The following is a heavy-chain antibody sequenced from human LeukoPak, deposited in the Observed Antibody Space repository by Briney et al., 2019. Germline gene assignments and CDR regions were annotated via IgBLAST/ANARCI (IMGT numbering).Heavy chain of an antibody. Sequence: KTSETLSLTCTVSGGSISSGGYYWSWIRQPPGKGLEWIGYIYHSGSTYYNPSLKSRVTISVDRSKNQFSLKLSSVTAADTAVYYCAREGSSSGWRAEYFQHWGQGTLVTVSS. J-gene: IGHJ1*01. D-gene: IGHD6-19*01. V-gene: IGHV4-30-2*01. CDR3: AREGSSSGWRAEYFQH. CDR1: GGSISSGGYY. CDR2: IYHSGST.